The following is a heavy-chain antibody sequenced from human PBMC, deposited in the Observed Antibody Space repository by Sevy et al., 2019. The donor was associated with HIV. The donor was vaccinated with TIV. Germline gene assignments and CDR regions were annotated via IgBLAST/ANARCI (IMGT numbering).Heavy chain of an antibody. V-gene: IGHV3-11*01. CDR1: GFTFSDSY. J-gene: IGHJ5*02. D-gene: IGHD3-22*01. CDR3: ARENTMIEEPGWFDP. CDR2: ISGSATPI. Sequence: GGSLRLSCAASGFTFSDSYMSWIRQAPGKGLGWVSYISGSATPINYADSLKGRFTISRENAKNSLYLQMKSRRAEDTAVYYCARENTMIEEPGWFDPWGQGTLVTVSS.